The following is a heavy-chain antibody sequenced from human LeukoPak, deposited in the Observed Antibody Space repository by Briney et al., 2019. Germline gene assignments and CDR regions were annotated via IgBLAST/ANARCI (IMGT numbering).Heavy chain of an antibody. CDR1: GITLSNYG. CDR3: AKRGVVIRVILVGFHKEAYYFDS. CDR2: ISGSGGGT. J-gene: IGHJ4*02. Sequence: GGSLRLSCAVSGITLSNYGMSWVRQAPGKGLEWVAGISGSGGGTYYADSVKGRFTISRDDPKNTLYLQMNSLRAEDTAVYFCAKRGVVIRVILVGFHKEAYYFDSWGQGALVTVSS. V-gene: IGHV3-23*01. D-gene: IGHD3-22*01.